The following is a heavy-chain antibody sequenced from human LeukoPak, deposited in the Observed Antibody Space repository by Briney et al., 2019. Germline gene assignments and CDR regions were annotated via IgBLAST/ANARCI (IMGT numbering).Heavy chain of an antibody. CDR2: ISAYNGNT. CDR1: GYTSTSCG. D-gene: IGHD2-15*01. CDR3: AREGIIGPFGMDV. Sequence: ASVTVSCKASGYTSTSCGISWVRQAPGQGLEWMGWISAYNGNTNYAQKLQGRVTMTTDTSTSTAYMELRSLRSDDTAVYYCAREGIIGPFGMDVWGQGTTVTVSS. J-gene: IGHJ6*02. V-gene: IGHV1-18*01.